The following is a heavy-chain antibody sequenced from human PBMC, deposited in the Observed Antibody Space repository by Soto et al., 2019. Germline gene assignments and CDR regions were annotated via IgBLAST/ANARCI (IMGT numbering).Heavy chain of an antibody. CDR2: IYYSGST. V-gene: IGHV4-39*01. J-gene: IGHJ4*02. CDR3: ARLSSISSIAAPIFDY. Sequence: SETLSLTCTVSGGSISSSSYYWGWIRQPPGKGLEWIGSIYYSGSTYYNPSLKSRVTISVDTSKNQFSLKLSSVTAADTAVYYCARLSSISSIAAPIFDYWGQGTLVTVSS. D-gene: IGHD6-6*01. CDR1: GGSISSSSYY.